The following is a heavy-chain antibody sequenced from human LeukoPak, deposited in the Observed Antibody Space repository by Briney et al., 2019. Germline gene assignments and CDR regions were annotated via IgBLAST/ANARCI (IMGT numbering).Heavy chain of an antibody. CDR3: AKRSDYGDNGNYFDY. CDR1: GFTFSSYE. V-gene: IGHV3-48*03. CDR2: ISSSGSTI. Sequence: GGSLRLSCAASGFTFSSYEMNWVRQAPGKGLEWVSYISSSGSTIYSADSVKGRFTISRDNAKNSLYLQMNSLRAEDTAVYYCAKRSDYGDNGNYFDYWGQGTPVTVSS. J-gene: IGHJ4*02. D-gene: IGHD4-23*01.